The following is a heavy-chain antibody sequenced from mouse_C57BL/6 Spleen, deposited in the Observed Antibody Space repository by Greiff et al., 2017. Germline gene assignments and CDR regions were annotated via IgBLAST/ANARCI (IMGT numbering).Heavy chain of an antibody. V-gene: IGHV14-3*01. CDR2: IDPANGNT. CDR3: ASRGITTAYFDY. Sequence: EVMLVESVAELVRPGASVKLSCTASGFNIKNTYMHWVKQRPEQGLEWIGRIDPANGNTKYAPKFQGKATITADTSSNTAYLQLSSLTSEDTAIYYCASRGITTAYFDYWGQGTTLTVSS. D-gene: IGHD1-1*01. J-gene: IGHJ2*01. CDR1: GFNIKNTY.